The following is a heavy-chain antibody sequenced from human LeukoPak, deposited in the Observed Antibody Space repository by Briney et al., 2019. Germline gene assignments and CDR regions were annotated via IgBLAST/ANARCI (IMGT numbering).Heavy chain of an antibody. CDR1: GDSISSYY. J-gene: IGHJ4*02. D-gene: IGHD1-26*01. V-gene: IGHV4-59*07. CDR3: ARRHTWEYFVY. CDR2: IYYSGHT. Sequence: PSDTLSLTCTVSGDSISSYYWSWILQPPGKALEWIGYIYYSGHTNYNPSLKSRVSISVDTYKNQFSLKLSSVTAADTAVYYCARRHTWEYFVYWGQGSLVTVSS.